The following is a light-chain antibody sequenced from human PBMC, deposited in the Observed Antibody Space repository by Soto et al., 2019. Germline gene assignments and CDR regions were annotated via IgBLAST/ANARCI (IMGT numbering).Light chain of an antibody. CDR1: QSVSAN. J-gene: IGKJ1*01. Sequence: EIVLTQSLGTLSLSPGDRATLSCRASQSVSANLAWYQQKPGQAPRLLIYGASTRATGIPARFSGSGSGTDFTLTISSLEPEDFAVYYCQQRSNWPRTFGQGTKVDIK. CDR3: QQRSNWPRT. CDR2: GAS. V-gene: IGKV3-11*01.